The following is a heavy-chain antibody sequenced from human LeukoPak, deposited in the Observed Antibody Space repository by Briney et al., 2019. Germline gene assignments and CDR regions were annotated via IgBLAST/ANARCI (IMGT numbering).Heavy chain of an antibody. V-gene: IGHV1-2*02. CDR2: INPNSGGT. Sequence: ASVKVSCKASGYTFTGYYMHWVRQAPGQGLEWMGWINPNSGGTNYPQRLQGRVTIATDTSTSTAYMELRNLRSDDTAVYYCARESSNGWFDPWGQGTLVTVSS. CDR1: GYTFTGYY. D-gene: IGHD2-8*01. J-gene: IGHJ5*02. CDR3: ARESSNGWFDP.